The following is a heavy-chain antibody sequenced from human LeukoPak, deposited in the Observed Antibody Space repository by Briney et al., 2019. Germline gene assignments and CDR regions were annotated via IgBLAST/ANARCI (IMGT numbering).Heavy chain of an antibody. CDR3: AKDWAAAGTALDY. CDR2: ISWDGGST. V-gene: IGHV3-43D*03. Sequence: GGSLRLSCAASGFTFDDYAMHWVRQAPGQGLEWVSLISWDGGSTYYADSVKGRFTISRDNSKNSLYLQMNSLRAEDTALYYCAKDWAAAGTALDYWGQGTLVTVSS. D-gene: IGHD6-13*01. J-gene: IGHJ4*02. CDR1: GFTFDDYA.